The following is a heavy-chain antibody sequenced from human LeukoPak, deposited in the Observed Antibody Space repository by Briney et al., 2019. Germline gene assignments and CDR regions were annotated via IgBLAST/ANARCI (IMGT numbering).Heavy chain of an antibody. CDR2: ISYDGSNK. CDR1: GFTFSSYA. J-gene: IGHJ4*02. CDR3: ARSPTTMTTVTTFLGY. V-gene: IGHV3-30-3*01. Sequence: GGSLRLSCAASGFTFSSYAMHWVRQAPGKGLEWVAVISYDGSNKYYADSVKGRFTISRDNSKNTLYLQMNSLRAEDTAVYYCARSPTTMTTVTTFLGYWGQGTLVTVSS. D-gene: IGHD4-17*01.